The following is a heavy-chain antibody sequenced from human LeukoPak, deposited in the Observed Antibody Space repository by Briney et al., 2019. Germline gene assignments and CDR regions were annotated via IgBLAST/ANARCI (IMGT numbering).Heavy chain of an antibody. CDR3: ARDPYSGNYGDYYYYYMDV. CDR1: GFTFNSYG. J-gene: IGHJ6*03. V-gene: IGHV3-30*02. Sequence: GGSLRLSCAASGFTFNSYGMHWVRQAPGKGLEWVAFIRYDGSNKYYADSVKGRFTISRDNAKSSLYLQMNSLRDEDTAVYYCARDPYSGNYGDYYYYYMDVWGKGTTVTISS. CDR2: IRYDGSNK. D-gene: IGHD1-26*01.